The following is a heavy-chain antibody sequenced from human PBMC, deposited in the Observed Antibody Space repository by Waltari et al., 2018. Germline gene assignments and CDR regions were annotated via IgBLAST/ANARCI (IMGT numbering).Heavy chain of an antibody. CDR3: ATGQGGTTSDY. CDR2: VDPEDGET. Sequence: VQLVRSGAAVNKPGATGKISCKVSVYTCTYYYTPWVQQAPGKGLEWMGLVDPEDGETIYAEKFQGRVTITADTSTDTAYMELSSLRSEDTAVYYCATGQGGTTSDYWGQGTLVTVSS. J-gene: IGHJ4*02. D-gene: IGHD1-1*01. CDR1: VYTCTYYY. V-gene: IGHV1-69-2*01.